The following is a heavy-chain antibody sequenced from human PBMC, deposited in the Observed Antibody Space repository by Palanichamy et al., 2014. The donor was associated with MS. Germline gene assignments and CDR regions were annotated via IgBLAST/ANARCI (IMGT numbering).Heavy chain of an antibody. J-gene: IGHJ4*02. CDR1: GFAFRSYA. V-gene: IGHV3-23*01. CDR2: ISTTDAST. Sequence: EVRLLQSGGGPGTXGGVPSRLSCAASGFAFRSYAMSWVRQAPGKGLEWVSAISTTDASTYYAASVRGRFTVSRDNLKNTLYLQMTNLRVEDTAVYYCAKDHRQATFGEITDFDSWGQGIRVIVSS. CDR3: AKDHRQATFGEITDFDS. D-gene: IGHD3-16*01.